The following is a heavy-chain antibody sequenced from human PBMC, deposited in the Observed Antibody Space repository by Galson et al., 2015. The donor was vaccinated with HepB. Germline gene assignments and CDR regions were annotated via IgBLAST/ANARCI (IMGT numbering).Heavy chain of an antibody. CDR1: GFTFSSFG. Sequence: SLRLSCAASGFTFSSFGIHWVRQAPGKGLEWVAVISYDGSNKYYADSVKGRFTISRDNPKNTLYLQMNSLRAEDTAVYYCARRLGGVVIDLNYYGMDVWGQGTTVTVSS. V-gene: IGHV3-30*03. D-gene: IGHD3-3*01. J-gene: IGHJ6*02. CDR2: ISYDGSNK. CDR3: ARRLGGVVIDLNYYGMDV.